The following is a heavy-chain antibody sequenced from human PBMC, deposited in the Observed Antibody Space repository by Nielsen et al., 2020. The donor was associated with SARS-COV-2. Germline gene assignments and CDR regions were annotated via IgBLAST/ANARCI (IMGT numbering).Heavy chain of an antibody. D-gene: IGHD2-15*01. V-gene: IGHV4-39*01. Sequence: PGKGLEWIGSIYYSGSTYYNPSLKSRVTMSVDTSKNQFSLKLSSLTAADTAVYYCARHEGYCSGGRCYPKWFDPWGQGTLVTVSS. J-gene: IGHJ5*02. CDR2: IYYSGST. CDR3: ARHEGYCSGGRCYPKWFDP.